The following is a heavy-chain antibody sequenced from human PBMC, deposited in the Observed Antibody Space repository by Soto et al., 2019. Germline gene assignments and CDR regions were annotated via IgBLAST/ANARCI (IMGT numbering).Heavy chain of an antibody. CDR3: VRERGLSSFYGMDV. D-gene: IGHD3-10*01. J-gene: IGHJ6*02. V-gene: IGHV3-21*06. CDR1: GFTLTSYS. Sequence: GGSLRLSCAASGFTLTSYSMNWVRQAPGKGLEWVSSISSSSSHIYYADSVKGRFTISRDNARNSVYLQMNSLRAEDTAVYYCVRERGLSSFYGMDVWGQGTTVTVSS. CDR2: ISSSSSHI.